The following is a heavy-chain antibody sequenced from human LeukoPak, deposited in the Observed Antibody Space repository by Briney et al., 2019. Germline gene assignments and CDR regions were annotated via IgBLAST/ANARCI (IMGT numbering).Heavy chain of an antibody. CDR2: IYHDGSA. J-gene: IGHJ5*02. CDR3: ARDQPTPRSGGSFTVPQGWFDP. Sequence: PSETLSLTCAVSGGSISSANWWNWVRQSPGKGLEWIGEIYHDGSATYNSSLKSRVTISVDKSKNQFSLKLSSVTAADTAVYYCARDQPTPRSGGSFTVPQGWFDPWGQGTLVTVSS. CDR1: GGSISSANW. D-gene: IGHD2-15*01. V-gene: IGHV4-4*02.